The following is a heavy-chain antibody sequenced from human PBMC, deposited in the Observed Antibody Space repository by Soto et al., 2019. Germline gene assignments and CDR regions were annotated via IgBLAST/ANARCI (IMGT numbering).Heavy chain of an antibody. Sequence: QVQLVQSGAEVKKPGASVKVSCKTSGYTFTNYDINWVRQATGQVLEWMGWTNPKSGYTGSAQKFQGRVTMTRDSSISTAYMELHSLTSEDTSVYYCARTAGDLDYWGQGTMITVSS. CDR1: GYTFTNYD. J-gene: IGHJ4*02. CDR2: TNPKSGYT. CDR3: ARTAGDLDY. V-gene: IGHV1-8*01. D-gene: IGHD2-21*01.